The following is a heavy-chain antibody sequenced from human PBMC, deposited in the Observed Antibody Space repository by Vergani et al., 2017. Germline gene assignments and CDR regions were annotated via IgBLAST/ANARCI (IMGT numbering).Heavy chain of an antibody. V-gene: IGHV5-51*01. D-gene: IGHD5-18*01. CDR2: IYPGDSHT. CDR1: GYSFTTYW. Sequence: EVQLVQSGAEVKKPGESLKISCKGSGYSFTTYWIAWVRQMPGKGLEWMGVIYPGDSHTRYSPSFQGQVTISVDKSITTAYLQWSSLKASDTAMYYCERLAGMAPVYGYFDLWGRGTLVIVSS. CDR3: ERLAGMAPVYGYFDL. J-gene: IGHJ2*01.